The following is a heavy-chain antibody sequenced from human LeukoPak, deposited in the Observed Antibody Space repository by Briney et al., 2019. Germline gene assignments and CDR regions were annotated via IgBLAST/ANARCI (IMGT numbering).Heavy chain of an antibody. D-gene: IGHD3-10*01. V-gene: IGHV3-30*02. CDR3: AKGGRITMLRGVQRDHYFDY. J-gene: IGHJ4*02. Sequence: GGSLRLSCAASGFTFSSYGMHWVRQAPGKGLEWVAFIRYDGSNRHYADSVKGRFTISRDNSKNTLYLQMNSLRVEDTAVYYCAKGGRITMLRGVQRDHYFDYWGQGTLVTVSS. CDR2: IRYDGSNR. CDR1: GFTFSSYG.